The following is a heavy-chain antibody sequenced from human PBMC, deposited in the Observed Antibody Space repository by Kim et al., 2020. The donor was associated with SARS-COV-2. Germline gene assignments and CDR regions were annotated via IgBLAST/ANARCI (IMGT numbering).Heavy chain of an antibody. CDR3: ARLPGAPDY. Sequence: GSTNTNPSLKSRVTKSVDTSKNQFSLKLGSVTAADTAVYYCARLPGAPDYWGQGTLVTVSS. CDR2: GST. J-gene: IGHJ4*02. V-gene: IGHV4-59*08.